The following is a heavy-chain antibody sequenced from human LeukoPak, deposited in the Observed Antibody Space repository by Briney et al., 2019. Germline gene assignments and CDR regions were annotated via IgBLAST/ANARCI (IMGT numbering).Heavy chain of an antibody. CDR1: GYSFTSYW. D-gene: IGHD3-10*01. Sequence: GESLKISCKGSGYSFTSYWIGWVRQMPGKGPEWMGIIYPGDSDTRYSPSFQGQVTISADKSISTAYLQWSSLKASDTAMYYCARHGSGSLGLYYYYYYYMDVWGKGTTVTVSS. V-gene: IGHV5-51*01. CDR2: IYPGDSDT. CDR3: ARHGSGSLGLYYYYYYYMDV. J-gene: IGHJ6*03.